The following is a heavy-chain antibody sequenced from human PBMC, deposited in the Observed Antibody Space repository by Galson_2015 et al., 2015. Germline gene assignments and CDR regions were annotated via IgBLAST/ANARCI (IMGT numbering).Heavy chain of an antibody. CDR2: ISAYNGNT. J-gene: IGHJ6*02. Sequence: SVKVSCKASGYTFTSYGISWVRQAPGQGLEWMGWISAYNGNTNYAQKLQGRVTMTTDTSTSTAYMELRSLRSDDTAVYYCARAVYYGSGSYSPYYYYGMDVWGQGTTVTVSS. CDR3: ARAVYYGSGSYSPYYYYGMDV. CDR1: GYTFTSYG. D-gene: IGHD3-10*01. V-gene: IGHV1-18*01.